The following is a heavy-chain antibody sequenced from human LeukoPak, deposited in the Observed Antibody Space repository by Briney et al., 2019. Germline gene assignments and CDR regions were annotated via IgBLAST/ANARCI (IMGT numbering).Heavy chain of an antibody. CDR1: GGSISSYY. D-gene: IGHD5-12*01. CDR2: IYYSGST. CDR3: ARGDSGYDQFDY. V-gene: IGHV4-59*01. Sequence: SETLSLTCTVSGGSISSYYWSWIRQPPGKGLEWIGYIYYSGSTNYNPSLKNRVTISVDTSKNQFSLKLSSVTAADTAVYYCARGDSGYDQFDYWGQGTLVTVSS. J-gene: IGHJ4*02.